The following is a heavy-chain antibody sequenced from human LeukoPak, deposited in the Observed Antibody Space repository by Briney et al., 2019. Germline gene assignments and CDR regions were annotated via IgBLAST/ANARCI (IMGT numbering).Heavy chain of an antibody. CDR1: GGSISSYY. J-gene: IGHJ4*02. Sequence: PSETLSLTCTVSGGSISSYYWSWIRQPPGKGLEWIGYIYYSGSTNYNPSLKSRVTISVDTSKNQLSLKLSSVTAADTAVYYCARGGDILTGYFPPYFDYWGQGTLVTVSS. CDR3: ARGGDILTGYFPPYFDY. V-gene: IGHV4-59*01. D-gene: IGHD3-9*01. CDR2: IYYSGST.